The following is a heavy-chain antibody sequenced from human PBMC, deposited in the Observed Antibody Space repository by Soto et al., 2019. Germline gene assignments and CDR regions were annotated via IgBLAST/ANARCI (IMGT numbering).Heavy chain of an antibody. CDR2: IYYSGST. CDR1: GGSISSYY. Sequence: SETLSLTCTVSGGSISSYYWSWIRQPPGKGLEWIGYIYYSGSTNYNPSLKSRVTISVDTSKNQFSLKLNSMTAADTAVYYCARASTTVTTLDYWGQGTLVTSPQ. D-gene: IGHD4-17*01. CDR3: ARASTTVTTLDY. J-gene: IGHJ4*02. V-gene: IGHV4-59*08.